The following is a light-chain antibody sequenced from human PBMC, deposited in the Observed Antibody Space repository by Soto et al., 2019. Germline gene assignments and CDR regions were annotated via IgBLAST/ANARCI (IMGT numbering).Light chain of an antibody. CDR2: ATS. CDR1: QGISNY. Sequence: DIQMTQSPSAVSASVGDRVTITCRASQGISNYLAWFQQQPGTAPKPLIYATSTLHSGVPSRFTGSGSGTEFTLTITSLQPEDFVTYYCQQYNSYPWTFGQGTKVDI. J-gene: IGKJ1*01. V-gene: IGKV1-16*01. CDR3: QQYNSYPWT.